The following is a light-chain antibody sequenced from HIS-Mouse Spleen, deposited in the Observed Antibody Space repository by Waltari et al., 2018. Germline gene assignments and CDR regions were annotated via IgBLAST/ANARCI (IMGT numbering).Light chain of an antibody. Sequence: QSALTQPASVSGSPGQSITISCTGTSSDVGGYNYVSWYQQHPGKAPKLMIYDVSNRPCGVSNRFCGSKSGNTASLTISGLQAEDEADYYCSSYTSSSTLVFGTGTKVTVL. J-gene: IGLJ1*01. V-gene: IGLV2-14*03. CDR3: SSYTSSSTLV. CDR2: DVS. CDR1: SSDVGGYNY.